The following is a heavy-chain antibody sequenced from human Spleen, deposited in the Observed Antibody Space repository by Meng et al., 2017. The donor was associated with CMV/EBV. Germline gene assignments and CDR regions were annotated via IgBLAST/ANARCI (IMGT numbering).Heavy chain of an antibody. CDR1: GYSLIGHY. D-gene: IGHD5-18*01. V-gene: IGHV1-2*02. J-gene: IGHJ6*02. CDR2: INLNSGGT. CDR3: ARDPGAMVAYGMDV. Sequence: ASVKVSCKASGYSLIGHYIHWMRQAPGQGLEWMGWINLNSGGTNYAQKFQGRVTMTRDTSIDTAYMELSRLTSDDTAVYYCARDPGAMVAYGMDVWGQGTTVTVSS.